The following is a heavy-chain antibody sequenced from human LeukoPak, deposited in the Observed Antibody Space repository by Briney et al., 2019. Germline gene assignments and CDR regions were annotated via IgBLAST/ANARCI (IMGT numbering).Heavy chain of an antibody. CDR2: ISYNGRSI. J-gene: IGHJ6*03. V-gene: IGHV3-48*03. Sequence: GGSLRLSCAASGFIFSTYEMNWVRQAPGKGLEWLSYISYNGRSIHYADSVKGRFTISRDNAHNLLYLQMDSLRVEDTAVYYCARLHYYYYYMDVWGKGTTVTISS. CDR3: ARLHYYYYYMDV. CDR1: GFIFSTYE.